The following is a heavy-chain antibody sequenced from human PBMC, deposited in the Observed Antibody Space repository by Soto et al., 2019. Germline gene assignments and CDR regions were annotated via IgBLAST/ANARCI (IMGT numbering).Heavy chain of an antibody. CDR3: ERAGYCRGGSCPAAFDI. CDR2: ISSSGSTI. Sequence: GPLGLSCTAAVVPFSSYEMKWVRPDPGQGLEWGSYISSSGSTIYYADSVKGRFTISRENAKNSLYLQMNSLRAEDTAVYYCERAGYCRGGSCPAAFDIWGQGTMVTVSS. J-gene: IGHJ3*02. V-gene: IGHV3-48*03. CDR1: VVPFSSYE. D-gene: IGHD2-15*01.